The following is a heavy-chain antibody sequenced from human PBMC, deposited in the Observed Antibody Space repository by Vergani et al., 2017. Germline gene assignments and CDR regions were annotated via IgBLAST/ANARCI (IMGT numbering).Heavy chain of an antibody. CDR2: ISAYNGNT. D-gene: IGHD3-16*01. V-gene: IGHV1-18*01. Sequence: QVQLVQSGAEVKTPGASVKVSCKASGYTFSTYGISWVRQAPGQGLEGMGWISAYNGNTNYPEKYQGRLTMTTDTSTRTAYMELRSLRSDDTAVYYCAIDLIEKDAYCRSVYWVPGTQITVPS. J-gene: IGHJ1*01. CDR1: GYTFSTYG. CDR3: AIDLIEKDAYCRSVY.